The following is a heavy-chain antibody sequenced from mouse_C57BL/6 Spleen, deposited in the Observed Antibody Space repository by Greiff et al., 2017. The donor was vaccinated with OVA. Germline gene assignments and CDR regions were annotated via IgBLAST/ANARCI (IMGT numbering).Heavy chain of an antibody. J-gene: IGHJ4*01. V-gene: IGHV2-6*01. CDR3: ARIYYGSYAMDY. CDR2: IWGVGST. D-gene: IGHD2-2*01. Sequence: VKVEESGPGLVAPSQSLSITCTVSGFSLTSYGVDWVRQSPGKGLEWLGVIWGVGSTNYNSALKSRLSISKDNSKSQVFLKMNSLQTDDTAMYYCARIYYGSYAMDYWGQGTSVTVSS. CDR1: GFSLTSYG.